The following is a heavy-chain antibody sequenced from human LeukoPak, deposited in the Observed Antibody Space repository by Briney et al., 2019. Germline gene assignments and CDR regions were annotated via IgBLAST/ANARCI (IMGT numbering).Heavy chain of an antibody. Sequence: ASVKVSCKASGYTFTGYYMHWVRQAPGQGLEWMGWINPNSGGTNYAQKFQGRVTVTRDTSISTAYMELSRLRSDDTAVYYCARSNYYYDSSGSGPYAFDIWGQGTMVTVSS. CDR2: INPNSGGT. V-gene: IGHV1-2*02. J-gene: IGHJ3*02. CDR3: ARSNYYYDSSGSGPYAFDI. D-gene: IGHD3-22*01. CDR1: GYTFTGYY.